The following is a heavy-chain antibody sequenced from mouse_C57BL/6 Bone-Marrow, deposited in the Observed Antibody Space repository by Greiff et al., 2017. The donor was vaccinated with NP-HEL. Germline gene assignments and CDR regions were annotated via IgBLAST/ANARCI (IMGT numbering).Heavy chain of an antibody. V-gene: IGHV5-17*01. D-gene: IGHD2-4*01. CDR1: GFTFSDYG. CDR2: ISSGSSTI. J-gene: IGHJ3*01. CDR3: ARGIYYDYDEFAD. Sequence: EVQLLESGGGLVKPGGSLKLSCAASGFTFSDYGMHWVRQAPEKGLEWVAYISSGSSTIYYADTVKGRSTFSRDNATTTVFLQLTSLRSEDTAIFYCARGIYYDYDEFADWGKGTLVTVSA.